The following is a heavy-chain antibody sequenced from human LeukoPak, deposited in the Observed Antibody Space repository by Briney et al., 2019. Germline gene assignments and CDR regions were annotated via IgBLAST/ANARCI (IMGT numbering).Heavy chain of an antibody. CDR2: ISGSGGST. V-gene: IGHV3-23*01. CDR1: AFTFSSYA. D-gene: IGHD3-10*01. J-gene: IGHJ4*02. CDR3: ANGRTYYYGSGSYYPYYFDY. Sequence: GGSLRLSGAASAFTFSSYAMSWVRQAPGKGREWVSAISGSGGSTYYADSVKGRFTISRDNSKNTLYLQMNSLRAEDTAVYYCANGRTYYYGSGSYYPYYFDYWGQGTLVTVSS.